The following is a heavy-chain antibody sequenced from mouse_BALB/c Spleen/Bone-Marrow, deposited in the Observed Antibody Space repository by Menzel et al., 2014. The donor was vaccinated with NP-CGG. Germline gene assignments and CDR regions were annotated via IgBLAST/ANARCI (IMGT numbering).Heavy chain of an antibody. J-gene: IGHJ4*01. CDR2: ISSGGST. Sequence: EVHLVESGGGLVKPGGSLKLSCAASGFTFSSYAMSWVRQTPEKRLEWVASISSGGSTYYPDSVKGRFTISRDNARNILYLQMSNLRSEDTAMYYCARVTTATGVDYWGQGTSVTVSS. CDR1: GFTFSSYA. CDR3: ARVTTATGVDY. D-gene: IGHD1-2*01. V-gene: IGHV5-6-5*01.